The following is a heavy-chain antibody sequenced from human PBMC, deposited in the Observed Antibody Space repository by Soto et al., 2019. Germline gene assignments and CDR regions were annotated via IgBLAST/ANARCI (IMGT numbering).Heavy chain of an antibody. CDR1: GFTFSSVY. CDR3: SREWSYFDY. Sequence: GGSLRLSCVASGFTFSSVYMGWVRQAPGKGLEWVANIKQTGSEKYYVDSVKSRFTISSDDAKNSLYLQMNSLRAEDTAVYYCSREWSYFDYWGQGTLVTVSS. D-gene: IGHD3-3*01. V-gene: IGHV3-7*01. J-gene: IGHJ4*02. CDR2: IKQTGSEK.